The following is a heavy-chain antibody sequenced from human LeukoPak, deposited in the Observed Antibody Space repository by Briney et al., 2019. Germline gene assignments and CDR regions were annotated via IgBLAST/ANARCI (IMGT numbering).Heavy chain of an antibody. CDR2: IYYSGST. D-gene: IGHD3-22*01. J-gene: IGHJ4*02. Sequence: SETLSLTCTVSGGSISSGGYYWSWIRQHPGKGLEWIGYIYYSGSTNYNPSLKERVTISVDASKNQFSLKLSSVTAADTAVYYCARQELFYGSSAYEFDYWGQGTLVAVSS. CDR3: ARQELFYGSSAYEFDY. V-gene: IGHV4-61*08. CDR1: GGSISSGGYY.